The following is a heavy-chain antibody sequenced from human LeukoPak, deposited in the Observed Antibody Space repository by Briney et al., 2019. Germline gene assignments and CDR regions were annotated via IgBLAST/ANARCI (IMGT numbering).Heavy chain of an antibody. Sequence: WASVKVSCKASGYTFTGYYMHWVRQAPGQGLEWMGRINPNSGGTNYAQKFQGRVTMTRDTSISTAYMELSSLRSEDTAVYYCARTRKAAAGRKTSFDYWGQGTLVTVSS. V-gene: IGHV1-2*06. J-gene: IGHJ4*02. D-gene: IGHD6-13*01. CDR1: GYTFTGYY. CDR3: ARTRKAAAGRKTSFDY. CDR2: INPNSGGT.